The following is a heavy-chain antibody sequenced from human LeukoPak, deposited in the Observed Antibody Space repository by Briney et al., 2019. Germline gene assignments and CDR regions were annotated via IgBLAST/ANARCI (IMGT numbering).Heavy chain of an antibody. CDR2: FDPEDGET. Sequence: ASVKVSCKVSGYTLTELSMHWVRQAPGEGLEWMGGFDPEDGETIYAQKFQGRVTMTEDTSTDTAYMELSSLRSEDTAVYYCATDAKDLRFLEGAFDIWGQGTMVTVSS. V-gene: IGHV1-24*01. J-gene: IGHJ3*02. CDR1: GYTLTELS. D-gene: IGHD3-3*01. CDR3: ATDAKDLRFLEGAFDI.